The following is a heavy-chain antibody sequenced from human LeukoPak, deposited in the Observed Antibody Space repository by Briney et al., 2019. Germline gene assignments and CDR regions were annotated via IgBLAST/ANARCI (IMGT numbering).Heavy chain of an antibody. D-gene: IGHD6-6*01. CDR2: ISAYNGNT. CDR1: GYTFTSYG. J-gene: IGHJ5*02. Sequence: GASVKVSCKASGYTFTSYGISWVRQAPGQGLEWMGWISAYNGNTNYALKLQGRVTMTTDTSTSTAYMELRSLRSDDTAVYYCARDLGSSATSTNWFDPWGQGTLVTVSS. V-gene: IGHV1-18*01. CDR3: ARDLGSSATSTNWFDP.